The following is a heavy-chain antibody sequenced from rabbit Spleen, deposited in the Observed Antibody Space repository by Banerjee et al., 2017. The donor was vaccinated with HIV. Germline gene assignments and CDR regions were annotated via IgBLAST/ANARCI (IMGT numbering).Heavy chain of an antibody. J-gene: IGHJ4*01. CDR3: ARGSATMTMVITGFYFNL. V-gene: IGHV1S47*01. Sequence: QEQLMESGGGLVQPGGSLKLSCTVSGFDISKYGVTWVRQAPGKGPEWIAYIDPVFGNTYYASWVNGRFTISSHNAQNTLYLQLNSLTAADTATYFCARGSATMTMVITGFYFNLWGPGTLAPS. CDR1: GFDISKYG. CDR2: IDPVFGNT. D-gene: IGHD2-1*01.